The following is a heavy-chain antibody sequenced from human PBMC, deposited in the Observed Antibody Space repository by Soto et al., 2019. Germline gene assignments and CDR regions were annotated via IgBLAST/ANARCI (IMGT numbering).Heavy chain of an antibody. D-gene: IGHD7-27*01. Sequence: GXSVKVSCQASGGTFSSYAISWVRQAPGQGLEWMGGIIPIFGTANYAQKFQGRVTITADESTSTAYMELSSLRSEDTAVYYCARDGESPGGMDVWGQGTTVTVSS. J-gene: IGHJ6*02. CDR3: ARDGESPGGMDV. CDR1: GGTFSSYA. CDR2: IIPIFGTA. V-gene: IGHV1-69*13.